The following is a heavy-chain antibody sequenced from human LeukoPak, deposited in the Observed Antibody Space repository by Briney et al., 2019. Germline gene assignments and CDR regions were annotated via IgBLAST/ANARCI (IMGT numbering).Heavy chain of an antibody. CDR2: ISWNSGSI. CDR3: AKDSSGSTLGDSDL. D-gene: IGHD6-19*01. V-gene: IGHV3-9*03. CDR1: GFTFDDYA. J-gene: IGHJ2*01. Sequence: GGSLRLSCAASGFTFDDYAMHWVRQAPGKGLEWVSGISWNSGSIGYADSVKGRFTISRDNAKNSLYLQMNSLRAEDMALYYCAKDSSGSTLGDSDLWGRGTLVTVSS.